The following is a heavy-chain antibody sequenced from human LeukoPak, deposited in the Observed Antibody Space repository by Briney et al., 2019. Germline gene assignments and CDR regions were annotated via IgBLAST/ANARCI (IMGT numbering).Heavy chain of an antibody. J-gene: IGHJ4*02. CDR3: AKDSSSIRGHSYGYRDY. V-gene: IGHV3-21*04. CDR1: GFTFSSYS. Sequence: PGGSLRLSCAASGFTFSSYSMNWVRQAPGKGLEWVSSISSSSSYIYYADSVKGRFTISRDNAKNSLYLQMNSLRAEDTAVYYCAKDSSSIRGHSYGYRDYWGQGTLVTVSS. D-gene: IGHD5-18*01. CDR2: ISSSSSYI.